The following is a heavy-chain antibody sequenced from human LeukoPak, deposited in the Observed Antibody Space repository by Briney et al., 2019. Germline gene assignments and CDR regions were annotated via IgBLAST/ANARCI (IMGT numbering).Heavy chain of an antibody. CDR2: IYYSGST. Sequence: SETLSLTCTVSGGSVSSGSYYWSWIRQPPGKGLEWIGYIYYSGSTNYNPSLKSRVTISVDTSRTRFPLKVSSVTAADTAVYYCARAYCSRTSCYIDYWGQGALVTVSS. CDR1: GGSVSSGSYY. V-gene: IGHV4-61*01. J-gene: IGHJ4*02. CDR3: ARAYCSRTSCYIDY. D-gene: IGHD2-2*02.